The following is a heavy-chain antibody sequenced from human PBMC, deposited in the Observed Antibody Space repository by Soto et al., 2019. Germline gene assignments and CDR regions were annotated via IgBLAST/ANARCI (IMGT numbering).Heavy chain of an antibody. D-gene: IGHD6-6*01. Sequence: LRLSCAASGFTFSSYAMHWVRQAPGKGLEWVAVISYDGNNKYYADSVKGRCTVSRDNSKKTMYVQVNSLRAEDTAVYYCARERIPALTYNYYYGLDVWGQGTTVTVSS. V-gene: IGHV3-30-3*01. CDR1: GFTFSSYA. CDR3: ARERIPALTYNYYYGLDV. CDR2: ISYDGNNK. J-gene: IGHJ6*02.